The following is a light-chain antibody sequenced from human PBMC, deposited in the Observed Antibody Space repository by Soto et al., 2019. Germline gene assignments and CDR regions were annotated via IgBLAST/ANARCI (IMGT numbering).Light chain of an antibody. CDR3: QQYGNSPWT. V-gene: IGKV3-11*01. CDR1: QSVSSY. Sequence: EFVLTQSPATLSLSPGERATLSCRASQSVSSYLAWYQQKPGQAPRLLIYDASNRATGVPARFSGSGSGTDFTLTISRLEPEDFAVYYCQQYGNSPWTFGLGTKVDIK. J-gene: IGKJ1*01. CDR2: DAS.